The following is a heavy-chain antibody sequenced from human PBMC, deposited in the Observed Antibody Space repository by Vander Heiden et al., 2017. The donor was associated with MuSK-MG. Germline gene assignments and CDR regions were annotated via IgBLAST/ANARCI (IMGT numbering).Heavy chain of an antibody. CDR1: GGTFSSYA. D-gene: IGHD2-2*01. V-gene: IGHV1-69*10. CDR3: ARKGYCSSTSCRTDYYYYMDV. Sequence: QVQLVQSGAEVKKPGSSGKVSCKASGGTFSSYAISWVRQAPGQGLEWMGGIIPILGIANYAQKFQGRVTITADKSTSTAYMELSSLRSEDTAVYYCARKGYCSSTSCRTDYYYYMDVWGKGTTVTVSS. J-gene: IGHJ6*03. CDR2: IIPILGIA.